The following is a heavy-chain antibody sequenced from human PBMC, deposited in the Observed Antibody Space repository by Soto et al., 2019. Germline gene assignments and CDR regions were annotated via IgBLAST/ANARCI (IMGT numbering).Heavy chain of an antibody. D-gene: IGHD5-12*01. CDR3: ATSYDSCFDP. V-gene: IGHV1-18*04. Sequence: GASVKVSCKASGYTFTSYGISWVRQAPGQGLEWMGWISVYNGNTDYAQKFQGRVTMTTDTSTSTAYMELRSLRSDDTAVYYCATSYDSCFDPWGQGTLVTVSS. CDR1: GYTFTSYG. J-gene: IGHJ5*02. CDR2: ISVYNGNT.